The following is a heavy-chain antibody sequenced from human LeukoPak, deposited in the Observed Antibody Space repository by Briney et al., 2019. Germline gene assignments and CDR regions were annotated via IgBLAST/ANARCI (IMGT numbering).Heavy chain of an antibody. D-gene: IGHD6-25*01. V-gene: IGHV5-10-1*01. CDR3: APHRGGLEDLAFYH. CDR1: GYSFTGYW. CDR2: IDPSDSYT. J-gene: IGHJ5*02. Sequence: GESLKTSFKGSGYSFTGYWISWVRQMPGKGLEWMGRIDPSDSYTNYSPSFQGHVTISADKSISTAYLQWSSLKASDTAMYYCAPHRGGLEDLAFYHWGQGTLVTVSS.